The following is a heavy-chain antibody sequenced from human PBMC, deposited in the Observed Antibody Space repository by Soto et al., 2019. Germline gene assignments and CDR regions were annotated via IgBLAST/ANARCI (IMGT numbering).Heavy chain of an antibody. CDR3: ARSTTVTTVVDY. J-gene: IGHJ4*02. D-gene: IGHD4-4*01. Sequence: SETLSLTCAVYGGSFSGYHWSWIRQSPGKGLEWIAEINHAGSTNYNPSLMSRVTISVDTSKDQFSLNLTSVTAADTAVYYCARSTTVTTVVDYWGQGTLVTVSS. CDR1: GGSFSGYH. CDR2: INHAGST. V-gene: IGHV4-34*01.